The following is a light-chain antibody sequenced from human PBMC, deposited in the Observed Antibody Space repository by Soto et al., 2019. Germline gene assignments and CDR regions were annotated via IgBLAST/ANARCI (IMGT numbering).Light chain of an antibody. J-gene: IGKJ2*01. CDR1: QGLLHSNGDTF. CDR2: QVS. CDR3: MQGTHWPYT. V-gene: IGKV2-30*02. Sequence: DVVMTQSPLSLPVTLGQPASISCRSSQGLLHSNGDTFLSWFQQRPGQSPRRLIYQVSNRYFGVPDRFSGSGSGTDFTLTISRVEAEDVGIYYCMQGTHWPYTFGQGTKLEI.